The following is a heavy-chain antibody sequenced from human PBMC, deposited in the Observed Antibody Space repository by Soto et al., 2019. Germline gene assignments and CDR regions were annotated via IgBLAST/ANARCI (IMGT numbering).Heavy chain of an antibody. Sequence: GESLKISFKASGYSFTSYWICWVRQMPVKGLEWMGIIYPGDSDTRYSPSFQGQVTISADKSISTAYLQWSSLKASDTAMYYCAAYSGSFYYGMDVWGQRTTVTVSS. V-gene: IGHV5-51*01. CDR3: AAYSGSFYYGMDV. CDR2: IYPGDSDT. CDR1: GYSFTSYW. D-gene: IGHD1-26*01. J-gene: IGHJ6*02.